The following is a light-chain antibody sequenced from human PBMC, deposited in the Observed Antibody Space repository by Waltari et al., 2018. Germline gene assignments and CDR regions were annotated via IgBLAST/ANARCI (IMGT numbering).Light chain of an antibody. CDR1: RDISNN. CDR2: DAA. J-gene: IGKJ2*01. V-gene: IGKV1-33*01. CDR3: QRHDNLSYT. Sequence: DIQMTQSPSSLSASVGDRVTITCQASRDISNNLNWYQQKPGRAPKLLIYDAAKLETGVPSRYSGSGSGTHFTFTISNLQPEDIATCYCQRHDNLSYTFGQGTKLVIK.